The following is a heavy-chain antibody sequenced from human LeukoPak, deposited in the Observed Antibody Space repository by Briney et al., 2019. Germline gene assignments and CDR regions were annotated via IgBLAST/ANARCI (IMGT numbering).Heavy chain of an antibody. J-gene: IGHJ4*02. Sequence: ASVKVSCKASGYNFIDYNIHWVRRVHGQGLEWMAWINPNIGVTNYAPKFQGRVSLTRDTSIRTAYMELSSLRSDDTAVYYCALRRQSGAFFDFWAQGTLITVSS. V-gene: IGHV1-2*02. CDR3: ALRRQSGAFFDF. CDR2: INPNIGVT. CDR1: GYNFIDYN. D-gene: IGHD4-17*01.